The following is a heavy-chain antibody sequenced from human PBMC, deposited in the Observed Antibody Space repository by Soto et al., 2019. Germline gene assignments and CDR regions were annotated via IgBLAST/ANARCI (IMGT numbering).Heavy chain of an antibody. CDR3: ARHPGYCSSTSCYTWFDP. D-gene: IGHD2-2*02. Sequence: QVQLVQSGAEVKKPGASVKVSCKASGYTFTSYAMHWVRQAPGQRLEWMGWINAGNGNTKYSQKFQGRVTITRDTSASTAYMELSSLRSEDTAVYYCARHPGYCSSTSCYTWFDPWGQGTLVTVSS. V-gene: IGHV1-3*01. J-gene: IGHJ5*02. CDR1: GYTFTSYA. CDR2: INAGNGNT.